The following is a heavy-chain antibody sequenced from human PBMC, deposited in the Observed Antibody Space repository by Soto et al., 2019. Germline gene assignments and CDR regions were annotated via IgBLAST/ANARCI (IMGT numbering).Heavy chain of an antibody. CDR2: IDNSGST. V-gene: IGHV4-4*07. CDR3: ARGGQDFWSGPFDY. D-gene: IGHD3-3*01. Sequence: SETLSLSCTVSGGSISNYFCNWIRQPAGKGLEWIGRIDNSGSTNYNPSLKSRITMSADTSRNQFSLKLNSVTAADTAVYYCARGGQDFWSGPFDYWGQGALVTVSS. CDR1: GGSISNYF. J-gene: IGHJ4*02.